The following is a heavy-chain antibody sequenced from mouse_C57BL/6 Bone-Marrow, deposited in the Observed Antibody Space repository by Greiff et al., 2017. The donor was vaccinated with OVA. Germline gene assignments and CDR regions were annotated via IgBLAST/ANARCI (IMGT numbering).Heavy chain of an antibody. D-gene: IGHD1-1*01. CDR3: ARGTVAPFY. CDR1: GYTFTSYW. J-gene: IGHJ2*01. Sequence: VQLQQPGAELVRPGTSVKLSCKASGYTFTSYWMHWVKQRPGHGLEWIGVIDPSDSYTNYHQKFKGKATLTVDTSSSTAYMQLSSRTAEDSAVYYWARGTVAPFYWGQGTTLTVSS. CDR2: IDPSDSYT. V-gene: IGHV1-59*01.